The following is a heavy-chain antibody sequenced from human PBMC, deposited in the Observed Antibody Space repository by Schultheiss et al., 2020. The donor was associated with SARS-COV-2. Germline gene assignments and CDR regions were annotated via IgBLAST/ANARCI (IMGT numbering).Heavy chain of an antibody. CDR3: ARDEAYSSSWSLYYYYYMDV. CDR2: ISGSGGST. V-gene: IGHV3-23*01. Sequence: GGSLRLSCAASGFTFSSYAMSWVRQAPGKGLEWVSAISGSGGSTYYADSVKGRFTISRDNSKNTLYLQMNSLRAEDTAVYYCARDEAYSSSWSLYYYYYMDVWGKGTTVTVSS. CDR1: GFTFSSYA. D-gene: IGHD6-13*01. J-gene: IGHJ6*03.